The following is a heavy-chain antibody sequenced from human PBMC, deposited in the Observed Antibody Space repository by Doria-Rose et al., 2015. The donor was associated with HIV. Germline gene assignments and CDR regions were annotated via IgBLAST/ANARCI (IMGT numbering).Heavy chain of an antibody. V-gene: IGHV4-59*01. D-gene: IGHD1-26*01. J-gene: IGHJ4*02. CDR1: GGSISHYY. CDR2: IFYTGST. Sequence: QVQLQQWGPGLVKPSETLSLTCSVSGGSISHYYWSWIRQPPGKGLEYIGDIFYTGSTNYSPPLKSRVSISIDTSKNKFSLRLSSVTAADTAVYYCARVLSGTYDYWGQGTLVTVSS. CDR3: ARVLSGTYDY.